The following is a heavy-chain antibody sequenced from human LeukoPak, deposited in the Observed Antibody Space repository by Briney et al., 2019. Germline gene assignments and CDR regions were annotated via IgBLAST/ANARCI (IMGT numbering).Heavy chain of an antibody. Sequence: AETLSLTCTVSGRYISIYYWHCIPQPPGKGLEWIGYIYYSGITHYNPSLKSRVSISVDTSKSQFSLKLSSVTAADTAVYYCARAGRWEGRPYAFDIWGQGTMVTVSS. J-gene: IGHJ3*02. D-gene: IGHD1-26*01. CDR1: GRYISIYY. CDR2: IYYSGIT. V-gene: IGHV4-59*01. CDR3: ARAGRWEGRPYAFDI.